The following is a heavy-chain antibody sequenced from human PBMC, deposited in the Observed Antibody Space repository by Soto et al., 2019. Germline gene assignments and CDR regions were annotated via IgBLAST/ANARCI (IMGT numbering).Heavy chain of an antibody. Sequence: PGGSLRLSCAGSGFTFSSYRLNWVRQPPGKGLQWVSSISSRNTYRDYAGSVKGRFTISRDDAQNSVYLQMNSLRAEDTAVYYCAGDSDTNDWSRTGFWGQGTLVTVPQ. CDR2: ISSRNTYR. V-gene: IGHV3-21*01. CDR3: AGDSDTNDWSRTGF. D-gene: IGHD3-9*01. J-gene: IGHJ4*02. CDR1: GFTFSSYR.